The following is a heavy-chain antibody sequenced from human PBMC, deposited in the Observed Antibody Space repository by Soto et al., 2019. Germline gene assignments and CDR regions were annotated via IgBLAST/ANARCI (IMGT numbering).Heavy chain of an antibody. V-gene: IGHV3-30*03. CDR1: GFAFSNFG. Sequence: QVQLVESGGGVVQPGRSLRLSCAASGFAFSNFGMQWGRQAPGKGLECVASISYDGNTKKFSDSVKGRFTISRDISSKTLYLQMSSLRSDYTAVYYCARFWGPVTSAVDDFWGQGTLVTVSS. CDR3: ARFWGPVTSAVDDF. D-gene: IGHD3-16*01. J-gene: IGHJ4*02. CDR2: ISYDGNTK.